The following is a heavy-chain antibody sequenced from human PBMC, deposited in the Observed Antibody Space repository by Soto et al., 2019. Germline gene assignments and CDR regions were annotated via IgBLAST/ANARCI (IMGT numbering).Heavy chain of an antibody. Sequence: GGSLRLSCAASGFTFSSYAMHWVRQAPGKGLEWVAVISYDGSSKYYADSVKGRFTISRDNSKNTLYLQMNSLRAEDTAVYYCARDPYSSGWYNWFDPWGQGTLVTVSS. V-gene: IGHV3-30-3*01. CDR3: ARDPYSSGWYNWFDP. D-gene: IGHD6-19*01. CDR2: ISYDGSSK. J-gene: IGHJ5*02. CDR1: GFTFSSYA.